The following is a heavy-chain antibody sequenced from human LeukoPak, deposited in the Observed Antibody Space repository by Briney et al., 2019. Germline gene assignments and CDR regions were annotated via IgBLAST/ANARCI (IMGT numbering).Heavy chain of an antibody. CDR2: IYYSGST. V-gene: IGHV4-59*01. Sequence: SETLSLTCTVSGGSISSYYWSWIRQPPGKGLEWIGYIYYSGSTNYNPSLKSRVTISVDTSKNQFSLKLSSVTAADTAVYYCARDKGSSGWLDYWGQGTLVTVSS. CDR3: ARDKGSSGWLDY. J-gene: IGHJ4*02. CDR1: GGSISSYY. D-gene: IGHD6-19*01.